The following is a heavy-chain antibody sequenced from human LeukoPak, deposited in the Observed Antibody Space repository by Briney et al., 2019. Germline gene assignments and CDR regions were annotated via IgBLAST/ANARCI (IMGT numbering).Heavy chain of an antibody. CDR1: GGSISSSSYY. J-gene: IGHJ4*02. CDR3: ARDHRLGGSFDY. CDR2: INHSGST. Sequence: SETLSLTCTVSGGSISSSSYYWSWIRQPPGKGLEWIGEINHSGSTNYNPSLKSRVTISVDTSKNQFSLKLSSVTAADTAVYYCARDHRLGGSFDYWGQGTLVTVSS. D-gene: IGHD1-26*01. V-gene: IGHV4-39*07.